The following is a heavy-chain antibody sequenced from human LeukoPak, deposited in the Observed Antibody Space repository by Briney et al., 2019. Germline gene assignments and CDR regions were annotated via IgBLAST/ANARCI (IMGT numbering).Heavy chain of an antibody. Sequence: PSETLSLTCAVYGGSFSGYYWSWIRQPPGEGLEWIGEINHSGSTNYNPSLKSRVTISVDTSKNQFSLKLSSVTAADTAVYYCARRTAPLDYWGQGTLVTVSS. J-gene: IGHJ4*02. CDR3: ARRTAPLDY. CDR2: INHSGST. D-gene: IGHD5-18*01. V-gene: IGHV4-34*01. CDR1: GGSFSGYY.